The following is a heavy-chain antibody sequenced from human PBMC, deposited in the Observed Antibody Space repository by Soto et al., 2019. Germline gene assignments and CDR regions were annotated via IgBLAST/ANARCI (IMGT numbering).Heavy chain of an antibody. CDR1: GFTFSSYA. D-gene: IGHD5-18*01. CDR3: AKAGRDVDTAMAHYYYYYYMDV. Sequence: GGSLRLSCAASGFTFSSYAMSWVHQAPGKGLEWVSAISGSGGSTYYADSVKGRFTISRDNSKNTLYLQMNSLRAEDTAVYYCAKAGRDVDTAMAHYYYYYYMDVWGKGTTVTVSS. V-gene: IGHV3-23*01. CDR2: ISGSGGST. J-gene: IGHJ6*03.